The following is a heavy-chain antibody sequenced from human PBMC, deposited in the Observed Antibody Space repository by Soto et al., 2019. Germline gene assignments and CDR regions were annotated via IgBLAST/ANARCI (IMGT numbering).Heavy chain of an antibody. J-gene: IGHJ6*02. CDR2: ISSSSSTI. CDR1: GFTFSSYN. V-gene: IGHV3-48*02. CDR3: ASSRFFYYYYGMDV. Sequence: WGSLRLSCAPSGFTFSSYNINRVRQAPGKGLEWVSYISSSSSTIYYADSVKGRFTISRDNAKNSLYLQMNSLRDEDTAVYYCASSRFFYYYYGMDVWGQGTTVTVSS.